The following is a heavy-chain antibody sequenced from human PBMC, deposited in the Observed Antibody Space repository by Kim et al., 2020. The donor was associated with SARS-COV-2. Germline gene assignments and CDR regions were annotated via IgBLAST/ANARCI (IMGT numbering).Heavy chain of an antibody. Sequence: GGSLRLSCVASGFTFSSHEMNWVRQAPGKGLEWVSYISSSGNKIYYAGSVKGRFTISRDIAKNSLYLQMNSLRAEDSAVYYCAREKARTSDYWGQGTLVTVSS. D-gene: IGHD1-1*01. CDR2: ISSSGNKI. V-gene: IGHV3-48*03. CDR3: AREKARTSDY. CDR1: GFTFSSHE. J-gene: IGHJ4*02.